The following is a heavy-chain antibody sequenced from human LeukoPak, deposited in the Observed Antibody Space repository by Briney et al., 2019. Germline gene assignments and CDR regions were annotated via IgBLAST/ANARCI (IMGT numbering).Heavy chain of an antibody. CDR3: ARAGSSSGYNWFDP. CDR2: IYYGGST. CDR1: GGSIGAGDYY. V-gene: IGHV4-31*03. J-gene: IGHJ5*02. D-gene: IGHD3-22*01. Sequence: SETLSLTCTVSGGSIGAGDYYWSWIRQLPGKGLEWIAYIYYGGSTYYNPSLKSRLPISLGTSKNQFSLNLTSVTAADTAVYYCARAGSSSGYNWFDPWGQGTLVTVSS.